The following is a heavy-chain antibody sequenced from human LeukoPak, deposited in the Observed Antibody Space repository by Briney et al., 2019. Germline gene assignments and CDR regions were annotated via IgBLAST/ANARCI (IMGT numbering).Heavy chain of an antibody. Sequence: GGSLRLSCAASGFTFSSYWMSWVRQAPGKGLEWVANIKQDGSEKYYVDSVKGRFTISRDNAKNSLYLQMNSLRAEDTAVYYCARDPGGPGWNYGGYFDYWGQGTPVTVSS. CDR1: GFTFSSYW. V-gene: IGHV3-7*01. CDR2: IKQDGSEK. CDR3: ARDPGGPGWNYGGYFDY. J-gene: IGHJ4*02. D-gene: IGHD1-7*01.